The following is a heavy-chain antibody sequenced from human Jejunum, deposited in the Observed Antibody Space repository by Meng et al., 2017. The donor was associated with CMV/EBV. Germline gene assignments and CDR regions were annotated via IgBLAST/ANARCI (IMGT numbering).Heavy chain of an antibody. V-gene: IGHV3-23*01. CDR1: CSTFASYA. CDR2: ISGSGETT. CDR3: AKGVGATSPRFFDC. J-gene: IGHJ4*02. Sequence: ASCSTFASYAMYWGRQAPGKGVGWVSGISGSGETTYYIDSVKGRFTISRDNSKNTLYLQMNSLRVEDTAIYYCAKGVGATSPRFFDCWGQGTLVTVSS. D-gene: IGHD1-26*01.